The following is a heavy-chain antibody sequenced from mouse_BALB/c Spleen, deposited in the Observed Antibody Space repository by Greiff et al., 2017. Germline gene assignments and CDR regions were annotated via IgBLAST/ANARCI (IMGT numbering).Heavy chain of an antibody. Sequence: VQLQQSGAELVRSGASVKLSCTASGFNIKDYYMPWVKQRPEQGLEWIGWIDPENGDTEYAPKFQGKATMTADTSSNTAYLQLSSLTSEDTAVYYCNAPYYYGSSGYWGQGTTLTVSS. CDR2: IDPENGDT. CDR1: GFNIKDYY. J-gene: IGHJ2*01. CDR3: NAPYYYGSSGY. V-gene: IGHV14-4*02. D-gene: IGHD1-1*01.